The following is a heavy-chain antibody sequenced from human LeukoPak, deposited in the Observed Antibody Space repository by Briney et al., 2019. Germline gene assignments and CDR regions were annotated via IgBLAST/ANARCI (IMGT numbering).Heavy chain of an antibody. J-gene: IGHJ4*02. CDR1: GFTFSSYS. D-gene: IGHD1-26*01. Sequence: PGGSLRLSCAASGFTFSSYSMNWVRQAPGKGLEWVSSISSSSSYIYYADSVKGRFTISRDNSKNTLYLQMNSLRAEDTAVYYCAKDAGSWRYPIDYWGQGTLVTVSS. CDR3: AKDAGSWRYPIDY. CDR2: ISSSSSYI. V-gene: IGHV3-21*04.